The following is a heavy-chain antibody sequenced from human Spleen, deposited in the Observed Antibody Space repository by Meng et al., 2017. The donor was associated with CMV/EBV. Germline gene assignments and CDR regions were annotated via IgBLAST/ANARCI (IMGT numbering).Heavy chain of an antibody. D-gene: IGHD2-15*01. V-gene: IGHV1-18*01. CDR2: VSAYNGDT. J-gene: IGHJ4*02. Sequence: YIVSSFGISWVRQAPGQGLEWMGWVSAYNGDTRYAQMVQGRVTMTADTATSTVYMELRGLRSDDTAIYYCASGYCSSGSCYPYYFDYWGQGTLVTVSS. CDR3: ASGYCSSGSCYPYYFDY. CDR1: YIVSSFG.